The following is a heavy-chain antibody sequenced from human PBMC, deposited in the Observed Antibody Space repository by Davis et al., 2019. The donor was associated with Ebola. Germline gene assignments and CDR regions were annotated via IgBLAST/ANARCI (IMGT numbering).Heavy chain of an antibody. CDR1: GDSVSGNSGA. D-gene: IGHD5-12*01. J-gene: IGHJ4*02. V-gene: IGHV6-1*01. Sequence: PSETLSLTCAISGDSVSGNSGAWNWIRQSPSRGLEWLGRTYYSSKWFNDYAVSVKSRITINPDTSKNQFSLQLSSVTPEDTAVYFCARGWLRSPGFDYWGQGTLVTVSS. CDR2: TYYSSKWFN. CDR3: ARGWLRSPGFDY.